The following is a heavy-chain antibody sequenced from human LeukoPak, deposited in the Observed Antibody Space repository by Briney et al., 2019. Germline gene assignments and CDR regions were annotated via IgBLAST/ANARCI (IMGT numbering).Heavy chain of an antibody. D-gene: IGHD2-21*02. CDR1: GFTFSSYE. J-gene: IGHJ4*02. CDR2: ISSSGSTI. V-gene: IGHV3-48*03. CDR3: ARGIVVVTAIPYFDY. Sequence: QPGGSLRLSCAASGFTFSSYEMNWVRQAPGQGLEWVSYISSSGSTISYADSVKGRFTISRDNAKNSLYLQMNSLRAEDMAVYYCARGIVVVTAIPYFDYWGQGTLVTVSS.